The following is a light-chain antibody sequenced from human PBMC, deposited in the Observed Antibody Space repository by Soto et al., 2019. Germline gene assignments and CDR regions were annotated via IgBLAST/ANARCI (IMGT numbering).Light chain of an antibody. Sequence: QSVLTQPPSVSGAPGQRVTISCTGSSSNIGAGYDVHWYQQLPGTAPKLLIYGNSNRPSGVPDRFSGSKSGTSASLAITGIQAEDEADYYCQSSDSSLSEVFGTGTQVTVL. CDR1: SSNIGAGYD. V-gene: IGLV1-40*01. J-gene: IGLJ1*01. CDR3: QSSDSSLSEV. CDR2: GNS.